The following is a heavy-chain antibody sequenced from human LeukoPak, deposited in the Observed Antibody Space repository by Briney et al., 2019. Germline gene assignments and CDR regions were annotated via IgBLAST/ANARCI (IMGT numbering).Heavy chain of an antibody. V-gene: IGHV1-69*04. CDR2: IIPILGIA. CDR1: GGTFSSYA. D-gene: IGHD1-26*01. CDR3: ARSVGATKGPLDY. Sequence: GASVKVSCKASGGTFSSYAISWVRQAPGQGLEWMGRIIPILGIANYAQKFQGRVTITADKSTSTAYMELSSLRSEDTAVYYCARSVGATKGPLDYWGQGTLVTVSS. J-gene: IGHJ4*02.